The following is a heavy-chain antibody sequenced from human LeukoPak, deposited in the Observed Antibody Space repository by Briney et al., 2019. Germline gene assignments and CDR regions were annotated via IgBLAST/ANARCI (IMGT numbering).Heavy chain of an antibody. J-gene: IGHJ4*02. CDR2: IWNDGSNK. CDR1: GFTFSSYG. CDR3: ARTLTGYYFFDY. V-gene: IGHV3-33*01. D-gene: IGHD3-9*01. Sequence: PGGSLRLSCAASGFTFSSYGMHWVRQAPGKGLEWVAVIWNDGSNKYYADSVKGRFTISRDNSKNTLFLQMNSLRAEDTAVYYRARTLTGYYFFDYWGQGTLVTVAS.